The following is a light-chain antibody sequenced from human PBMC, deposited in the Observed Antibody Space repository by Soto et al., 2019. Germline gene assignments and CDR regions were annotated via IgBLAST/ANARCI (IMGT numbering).Light chain of an antibody. Sequence: DIQMTQSPSSLSASVEDRVIITCRASQSISNHLDWYQQKPGKAPELLIFAASSLQSVVPSRFSGSRSGPDFTLTISSLQPEDFATYYCQQSYSSPPTFGQGTKV. CDR2: AAS. J-gene: IGKJ1*01. CDR1: QSISNH. V-gene: IGKV1-39*01. CDR3: QQSYSSPPT.